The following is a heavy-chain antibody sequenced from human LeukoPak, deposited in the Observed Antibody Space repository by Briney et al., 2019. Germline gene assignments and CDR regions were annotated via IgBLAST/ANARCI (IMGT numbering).Heavy chain of an antibody. V-gene: IGHV1-18*01. CDR3: ARGAPSKQLAPYFDY. J-gene: IGHJ4*02. CDR1: GYTFTSYG. Sequence: ASVKVSCKASGYTFTSYGISWVRQAPGQGLEWMGWISAYNGNTNYAQKLQGRVTMTTDTSTSTAYMELRSLRSDDTAVYYCARGAPSKQLAPYFDYWGQGTLVTVSS. D-gene: IGHD6-13*01. CDR2: ISAYNGNT.